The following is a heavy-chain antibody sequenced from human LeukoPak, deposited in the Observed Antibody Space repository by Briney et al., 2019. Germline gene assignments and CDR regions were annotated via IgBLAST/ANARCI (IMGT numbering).Heavy chain of an antibody. J-gene: IGHJ4*02. CDR2: LKTASGIT. Sequence: GGSPRLSCVASGFTFNNVWMTWVRQAPGKGLEWVGRLKTASGITDYAAPLKGRFTISRDDSKNTLFLQMNSLKAEDTGVYYCSTKYYYSSGNYFDLVDYWGQGTLVTVSS. CDR1: GFTFNNVW. V-gene: IGHV3-15*01. CDR3: STKYYYSSGNYFDLVDY. D-gene: IGHD3-10*01.